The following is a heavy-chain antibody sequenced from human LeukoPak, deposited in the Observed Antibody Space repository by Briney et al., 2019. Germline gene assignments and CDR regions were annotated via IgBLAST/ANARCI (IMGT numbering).Heavy chain of an antibody. V-gene: IGHV3-21*01. CDR2: FSSSSSYI. D-gene: IGHD6-13*01. J-gene: IGHJ4*02. CDR3: ARFKVGQHHFDY. Sequence: GGSLRLSCAASGFTFSSYTMNWVRQAPGKGLEWVSSFSSSSSYIYYADSVRGRFTISRDNAKNSLYLQMNSLRAEDTAVYYCARFKVGQHHFDYWGQGTLVTVSS. CDR1: GFTFSSYT.